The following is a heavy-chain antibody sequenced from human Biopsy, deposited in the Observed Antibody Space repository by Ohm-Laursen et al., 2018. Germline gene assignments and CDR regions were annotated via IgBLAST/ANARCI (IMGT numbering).Heavy chain of an antibody. Sequence: SDTLSLTCTVSGDSITKYYWSWIRQPPGPGLEWIGHIYYCVITNYNPSLQSRVSISVDTSRNQVSLTLSSVTAAATAVYYCARDSGILNYGNFKYYHYYGMDVWGQGTKVTVSS. CDR2: IYYCVIT. V-gene: IGHV4-59*01. CDR3: ARDSGILNYGNFKYYHYYGMDV. J-gene: IGHJ6*02. D-gene: IGHD4-11*01. CDR1: GDSITKYY.